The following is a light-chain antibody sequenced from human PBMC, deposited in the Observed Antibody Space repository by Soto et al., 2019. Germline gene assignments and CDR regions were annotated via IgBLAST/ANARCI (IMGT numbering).Light chain of an antibody. J-gene: IGKJ2*01. CDR3: QHYNFWPHS. V-gene: IGKV3-15*01. CDR1: QSVTSSY. Sequence: EIVLTQSPGTLSLSPGEGATLSCRASQSVTSSYLAWYQQKPGQAPRLLIYAAYSRATGVPARFSGSGSGTEFTLTISGLQSEDVSIYFCQHYNFWPHSFGQGTKVDI. CDR2: AAY.